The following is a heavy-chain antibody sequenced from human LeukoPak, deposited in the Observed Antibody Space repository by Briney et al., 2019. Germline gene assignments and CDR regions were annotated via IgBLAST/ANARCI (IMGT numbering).Heavy chain of an antibody. V-gene: IGHV3-30-3*01. CDR2: ISYDGSNK. CDR1: GFTFSSYA. J-gene: IGHJ6*02. Sequence: PGGSLRLSCAASGFTFSSYAMHWVRQAPGKGLEWVAVISYDGSNKYYADSVKGRFTISRDNSKNTLYVQMNSLRAEDTAVYYCARDDGFYGMDVWGQGTTVTVSS. CDR3: ARDDGFYGMDV. D-gene: IGHD3-10*01.